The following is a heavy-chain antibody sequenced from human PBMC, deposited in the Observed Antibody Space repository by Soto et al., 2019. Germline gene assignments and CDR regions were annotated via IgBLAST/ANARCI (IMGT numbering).Heavy chain of an antibody. J-gene: IGHJ4*02. CDR3: ARDRDWNLDY. D-gene: IGHD2-21*02. V-gene: IGHV1-18*01. CDR1: GYSFTTYG. Sequence: ASVKVSCKASGYSFTTYGMTWVRQAPGQGLEWMGWISTDKGNTKYAQNFQSRAALTTDTSTSTAYMELRSLRSDDTAVYYCARDRDWNLDYWGQGTLVTVSS. CDR2: ISTDKGNT.